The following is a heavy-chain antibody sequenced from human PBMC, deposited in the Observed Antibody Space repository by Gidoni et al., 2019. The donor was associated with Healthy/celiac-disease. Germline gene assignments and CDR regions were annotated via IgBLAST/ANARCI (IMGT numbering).Heavy chain of an antibody. CDR2: MNPNSGNT. D-gene: IGHD3-3*01. J-gene: IGHJ4*02. Sequence: GAEVKKPGASVKVSCKASGYTFTSYDINWVRQATGQGREWMGWMNPNSGNTGYAKKFQGRGNMTRKTSISTPYMELSSLGSEDPAVYYCANKPAAPPAAGFCYWGQGNLVTVSS. V-gene: IGHV1-8*01. CDR1: GYTFTSYD. CDR3: ANKPAAPPAAGFCY.